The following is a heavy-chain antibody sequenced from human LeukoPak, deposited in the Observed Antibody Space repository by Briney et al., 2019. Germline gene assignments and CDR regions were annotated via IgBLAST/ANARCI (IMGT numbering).Heavy chain of an antibody. Sequence: ASVKVSCKASGYTFTSYGISWVRQAPGQGLEWMGWISAYNGNTNYAQKLQGRVTMTTDTSTSTAYMELRSLRSDDTAVYYCARDPPVYCSSTSCYQNYYYYGMDVWGQGTTVTVSS. D-gene: IGHD2-2*01. CDR3: ARDPPVYCSSTSCYQNYYYYGMDV. J-gene: IGHJ6*02. CDR2: ISAYNGNT. CDR1: GYTFTSYG. V-gene: IGHV1-18*01.